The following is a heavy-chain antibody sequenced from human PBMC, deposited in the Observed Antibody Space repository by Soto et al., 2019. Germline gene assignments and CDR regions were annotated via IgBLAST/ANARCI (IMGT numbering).Heavy chain of an antibody. CDR3: ARAEAVPAGFDY. V-gene: IGHV1-3*05. J-gene: IGHJ4*02. D-gene: IGHD6-19*01. CDR1: GYTFTGYA. CDR2: INAGNGNT. Sequence: QVQLVQSGAEEKKPGASVKVSCKASGYTFTGYAMHWVRQAPGQRLEWMGWINAGNGNTKYSQKFQDRVTITRDTSASTAYTELSSLRSEDTAVYYCARAEAVPAGFDYWGQGTLVTVSS.